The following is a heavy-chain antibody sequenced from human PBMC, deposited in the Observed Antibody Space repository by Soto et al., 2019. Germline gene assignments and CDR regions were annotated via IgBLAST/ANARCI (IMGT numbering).Heavy chain of an antibody. D-gene: IGHD6-13*01. CDR1: GYSFTSYW. V-gene: IGHV5-51*01. CDR2: IYPGNSNT. CDR3: ARRRIAPSGWDV. Sequence: LGESLKISCEGSGYSFTSYWIGWVRQMPGKGPEWMGIIYPGNSNTRYSPSFQGQVTISADKSISTAYLQWSSLKASDTAMYYCARRRIAPSGWDVWDQGTTVTVSS. J-gene: IGHJ6*02.